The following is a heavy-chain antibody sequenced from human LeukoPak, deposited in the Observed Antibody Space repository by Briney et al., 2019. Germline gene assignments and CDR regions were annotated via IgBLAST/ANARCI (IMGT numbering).Heavy chain of an antibody. Sequence: ASVKVSCKASGYTFTGYYMHWVRQAPGQGLEWMGWINPNSGGTNYAQKFQGRVTTTRDTSISTAYMELSRLRSDDTAVYYCASDKYYYDSSGYYPDYWGQGTLVTVSS. CDR2: INPNSGGT. CDR3: ASDKYYYDSSGYYPDY. V-gene: IGHV1-2*02. CDR1: GYTFTGYY. D-gene: IGHD3-22*01. J-gene: IGHJ4*02.